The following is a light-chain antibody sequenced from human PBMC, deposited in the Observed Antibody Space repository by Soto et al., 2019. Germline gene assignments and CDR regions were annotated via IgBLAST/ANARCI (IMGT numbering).Light chain of an antibody. J-gene: IGKJ2*01. V-gene: IGKV1-5*03. CDR3: QEYKSYST. Sequence: DIQMTQSPSTLSASVGDRVTITCRASQSISSWLAWYQQKPGKAPKLLIYKASSLESGVPSRFSGSGSGTEFTLTSSSLQPEDFATYYCQEYKSYSTFGQGTKLEIK. CDR1: QSISSW. CDR2: KAS.